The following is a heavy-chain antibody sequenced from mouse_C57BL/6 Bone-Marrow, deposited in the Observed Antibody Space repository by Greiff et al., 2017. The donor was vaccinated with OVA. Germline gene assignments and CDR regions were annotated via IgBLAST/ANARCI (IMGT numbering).Heavy chain of an antibody. J-gene: IGHJ3*01. D-gene: IGHD1-1*01. CDR2: IYPSDSET. CDR1: GYTFTSYW. Sequence: QVQLQQPGAELVRPGSSVKLSCKASGYTFTSYWMDWVKQRPGQGLEWIGNIYPSDSETHYNQKFKDKATLTVDKSSSTAYMQLSSLTSEDSAVYYCARSRYYGSSWFAYWGQGTLVTVSA. V-gene: IGHV1-61*01. CDR3: ARSRYYGSSWFAY.